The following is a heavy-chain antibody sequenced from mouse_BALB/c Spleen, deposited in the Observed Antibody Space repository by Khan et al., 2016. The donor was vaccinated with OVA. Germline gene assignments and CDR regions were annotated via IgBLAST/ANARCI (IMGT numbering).Heavy chain of an antibody. CDR2: IWAGGST. CDR1: GFSLITYG. J-gene: IGHJ4*01. CDR3: ARETAYYGDYEAMDY. Sequence: QVQLQQSGPGLVAPSQSLSITCTVSGFSLITYGVHWVRQSPGKGLEWLGVIWAGGSTNYNSALMSRLSISKDNSESQVFLKMNSLQTDDTAMYYCARETAYYGDYEAMDYWGQGTSVTVSS. D-gene: IGHD2-13*01. V-gene: IGHV2-9*02.